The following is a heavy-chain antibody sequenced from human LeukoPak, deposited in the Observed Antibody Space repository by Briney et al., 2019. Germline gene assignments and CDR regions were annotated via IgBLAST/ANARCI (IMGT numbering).Heavy chain of an antibody. CDR3: AGYSGSPPVGSDY. Sequence: SETPSLTCTVSGGSVNNSSYYWGWIRQPPGKGLEWIGSIYYSGRTYYNPSLKSRGTISVDTSKNQFSLKLSSVTAADTAVYYCAGYSGSPPVGSDYWGQGTLVTVSS. CDR2: IYYSGRT. V-gene: IGHV4-39*05. CDR1: GGSVNNSSYY. D-gene: IGHD1-26*01. J-gene: IGHJ4*02.